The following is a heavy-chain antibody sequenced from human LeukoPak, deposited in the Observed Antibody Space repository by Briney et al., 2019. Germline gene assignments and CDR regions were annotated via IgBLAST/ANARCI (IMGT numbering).Heavy chain of an antibody. Sequence: GGSLRLSCAASGFTFSSYSMNWVRQAPGKGLEWVSYISSSSSTIYYADSVKGRFTISRDNAKNSLYLQMNSLRAEDTAVYYCARVLRYFDWLEGYCMDVWGKGTTVTVSS. CDR2: ISSSSSTI. CDR3: ARVLRYFDWLEGYCMDV. D-gene: IGHD3-9*01. J-gene: IGHJ6*03. V-gene: IGHV3-48*01. CDR1: GFTFSSYS.